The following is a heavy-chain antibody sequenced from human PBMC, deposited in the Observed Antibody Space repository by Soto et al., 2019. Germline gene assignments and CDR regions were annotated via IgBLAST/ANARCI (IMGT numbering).Heavy chain of an antibody. Sequence: SETLSLTCTVSGGSISSGDYYWSWIRQPPGKGLEWIGYIYYSGSTYYNPSLKSRVTISVDTPKNQFSLKLSSVTAADTAVYYCAREANYDSSGYWDYWGQGTLVTVSS. V-gene: IGHV4-30-4*01. D-gene: IGHD3-22*01. CDR2: IYYSGST. CDR3: AREANYDSSGYWDY. CDR1: GGSISSGDYY. J-gene: IGHJ4*02.